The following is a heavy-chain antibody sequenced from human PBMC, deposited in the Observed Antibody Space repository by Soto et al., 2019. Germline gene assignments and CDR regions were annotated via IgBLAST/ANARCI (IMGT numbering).Heavy chain of an antibody. J-gene: IGHJ4*02. V-gene: IGHV3-15*07. CDR3: TTGAGYSYGYSLDY. CDR1: GFTFSNAW. Sequence: LRLSCAASGFTFSNAWMNWVRQAPGKGLEWVGRIKSKTDGGTTDYAAPVKGRFTISRDDSKNTLYLQMNSLKTEDTAVYYCTTGAGYSYGYSLDYWGQGTLVTVSS. CDR2: IKSKTDGGTT. D-gene: IGHD5-18*01.